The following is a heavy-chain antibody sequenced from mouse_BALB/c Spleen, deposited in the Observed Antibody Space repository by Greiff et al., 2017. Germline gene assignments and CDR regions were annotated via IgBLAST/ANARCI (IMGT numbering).Heavy chain of an antibody. V-gene: IGHV1-4*02. Sequence: QVQLQQSAAELARPGASVKMSCKASGYTFTSYTMHWVKQRPGQGLEWIGYINPSSGYTEYNQKFKDKTTLTADKSSSTAYMQLSSLTSEDSAVYYCARGDYGNYYFDYWGQGTTLTVSS. CDR2: INPSSGYT. D-gene: IGHD2-1*01. CDR3: ARGDYGNYYFDY. CDR1: GYTFTSYT. J-gene: IGHJ2*01.